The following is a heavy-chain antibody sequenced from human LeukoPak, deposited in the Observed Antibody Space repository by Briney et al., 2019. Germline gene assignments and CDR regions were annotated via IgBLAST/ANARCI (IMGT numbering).Heavy chain of an antibody. CDR2: ISAYNGNT. CDR1: GYTFTSYG. V-gene: IGHV1-18*01. CDR3: ARTSGGIAAADLDY. Sequence: GASVKVSCKASGYTFTSYGISWVRQAAGQGLEWMGWISAYNGNTNYAQKLQGRVTMTTDTSTSTAYMELRSLRSDDTAVYYCARTSGGIAAADLDYWGQGTLVTVSS. D-gene: IGHD6-13*01. J-gene: IGHJ4*02.